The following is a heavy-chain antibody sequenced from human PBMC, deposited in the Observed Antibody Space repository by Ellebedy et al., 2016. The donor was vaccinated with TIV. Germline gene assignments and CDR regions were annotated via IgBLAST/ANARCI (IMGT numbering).Heavy chain of an antibody. V-gene: IGHV3-11*04. Sequence: PGGSLRLSCAASGFTFSDYYMSWIRQAPGKGLEWVSYISSSGSTIYYADSVKGRFTISRDNAKNSLYLQMNSLRAEDTAVYYCARDDVVVVPAAYYYYGMDVWGQGTTVTVSS. D-gene: IGHD2-2*01. CDR1: GFTFSDYY. CDR2: ISSSGSTI. CDR3: ARDDVVVVPAAYYYYGMDV. J-gene: IGHJ6*02.